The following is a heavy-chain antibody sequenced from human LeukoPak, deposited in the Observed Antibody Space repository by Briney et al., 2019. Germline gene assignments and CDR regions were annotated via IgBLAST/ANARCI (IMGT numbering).Heavy chain of an antibody. V-gene: IGHV3-48*01. CDR3: ARDTPGGQWLYPLDY. CDR2: ISGSSSTI. D-gene: IGHD6-19*01. CDR1: GFTFRSHS. J-gene: IGHJ4*02. Sequence: PGGSLRLSCAGSGFTFRSHSMTWVRQAPGKGLEWISYISGSSSTIHYADSVKGRFTISRDNAKNSLYLQMNSLRAEDTAVYYCARDTPGGQWLYPLDYWGQGTLVTVSS.